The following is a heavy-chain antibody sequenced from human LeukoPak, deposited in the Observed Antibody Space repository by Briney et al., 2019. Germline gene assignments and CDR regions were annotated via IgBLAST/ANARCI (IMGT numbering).Heavy chain of an antibody. V-gene: IGHV3-23*01. Sequence: GGSLRLSCAASGFTFTSSAMSWVRQAPGKGLEWVSVISGSGHTADYADSVKGRFTVSRDNSKNTLYLQMNSLRAEDTAIYYCATYRQVLLPFESWGQGTLVTVSS. CDR3: ATYRQVLLPFES. D-gene: IGHD5-18*01. CDR1: GFTFTSSA. J-gene: IGHJ4*02. CDR2: ISGSGHTA.